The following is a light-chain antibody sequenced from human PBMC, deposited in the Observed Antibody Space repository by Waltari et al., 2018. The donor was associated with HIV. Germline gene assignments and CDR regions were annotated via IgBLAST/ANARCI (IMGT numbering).Light chain of an antibody. J-gene: IGKJ3*01. CDR2: AAS. CDR1: QGISNY. Sequence: DIQMTQFPSSLSASVGERVTITCRASQGISNYLAWYQQQPGKVPKLLISAASALQSGVPSRLSGSGSGTDFTLTISSLQPEDVATYYCQKYNSPPFTFGPGTKVDIK. V-gene: IGKV1-27*01. CDR3: QKYNSPPFT.